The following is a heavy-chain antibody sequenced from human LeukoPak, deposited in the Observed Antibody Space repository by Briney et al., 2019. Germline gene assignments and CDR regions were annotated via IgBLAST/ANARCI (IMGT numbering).Heavy chain of an antibody. D-gene: IGHD2-21*02. V-gene: IGHV4-34*01. CDR1: GGSFNGYY. CDR3: ARCLIVTVAARGYRCYMDV. Sequence: SETLSLSCGVYGGSFNGYYWSWIRQPPGKGLGWSGEISHSGNTNYNPSLKSRVTMSVDMSTKQLSLRLSSVTAADTAVYYCARCLIVTVAARGYRCYMDVWGNGTTVAVSS. CDR2: ISHSGNT. J-gene: IGHJ6*03.